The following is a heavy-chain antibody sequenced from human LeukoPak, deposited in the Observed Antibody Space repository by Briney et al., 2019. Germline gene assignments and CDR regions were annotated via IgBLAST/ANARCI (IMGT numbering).Heavy chain of an antibody. J-gene: IGHJ4*02. D-gene: IGHD5-18*01. CDR1: GYTFTSYY. Sequence: ASVKVSCKASGYTFTSYYISWVRQAPGQQLQWMGWISAYNGNTNYAQTLQGRVTMTTDTSTSTAYMELRSLRSDDTAVYYCARDSLTAMVTNFDYWGQGTLVTVSS. V-gene: IGHV1-18*04. CDR3: ARDSLTAMVTNFDY. CDR2: ISAYNGNT.